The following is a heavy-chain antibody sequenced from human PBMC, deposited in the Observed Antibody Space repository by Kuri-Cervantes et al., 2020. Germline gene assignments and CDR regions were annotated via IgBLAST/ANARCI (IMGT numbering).Heavy chain of an antibody. CDR3: ARDGGYATRSWFDP. Sequence: SETLSLTCAVYGGSFSGYYWSWIRQPPGKGLEWIGEINHSGSTNYNPSLKSRVTVSVDTSKNQFSLKLSSVTAADTAVYYCARDGGYATRSWFDPWGQGNLVTVSS. CDR2: INHSGST. V-gene: IGHV4-34*01. D-gene: IGHD2-8*01. J-gene: IGHJ5*02. CDR1: GGSFSGYY.